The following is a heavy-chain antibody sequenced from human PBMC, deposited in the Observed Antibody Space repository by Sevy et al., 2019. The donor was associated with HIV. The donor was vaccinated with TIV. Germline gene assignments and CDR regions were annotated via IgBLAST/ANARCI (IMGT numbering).Heavy chain of an antibody. CDR1: GFIFRNYA. Sequence: GGSLRLSCAASGFIFRNYAMHWVRQAPGQGLEWLAFIRYDGSNKQYEDSVKGRFTISRDNSKNTLYLQMNSLGAEDTAVYYCAKVRHCISGSCHSSAADRAFYYSYYGVDVWGQGTTVTVSS. CDR3: AKVRHCISGSCHSSAADRAFYYSYYGVDV. V-gene: IGHV3-30*02. CDR2: IRYDGSNK. D-gene: IGHD1-26*01. J-gene: IGHJ6*02.